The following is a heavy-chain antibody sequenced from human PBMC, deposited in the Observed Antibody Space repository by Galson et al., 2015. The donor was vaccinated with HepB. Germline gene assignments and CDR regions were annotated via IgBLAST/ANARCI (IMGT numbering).Heavy chain of an antibody. CDR3: AREYYDFWSGYYLDY. J-gene: IGHJ4*02. CDR2: ISAYNGNT. Sequence: SVKVSCKASGYTFTSYGISWVRQAPGQGLEWMGWISAYNGNTNYAQKLQGRVTMTTDTSTSTAYMELRSLRSDDTAVYYCAREYYDFWSGYYLDYWGQGTLVTVSS. D-gene: IGHD3-3*01. V-gene: IGHV1-18*04. CDR1: GYTFTSYG.